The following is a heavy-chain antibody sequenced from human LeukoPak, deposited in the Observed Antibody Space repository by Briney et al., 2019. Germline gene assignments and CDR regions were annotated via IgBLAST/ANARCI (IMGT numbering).Heavy chain of an antibody. Sequence: GGSLRLSCAASGFTFSSYAMSWVRQAPGKGLEWVSAISGSGGSTYYADSVKGRFSISRDSSKNTLYLQMNSLRAEDTAVYYCAKGGSDIVVNRGFDYWGQGTLVTVSS. CDR1: GFTFSSYA. D-gene: IGHD2-15*01. V-gene: IGHV3-23*01. CDR3: AKGGSDIVVNRGFDY. CDR2: ISGSGGST. J-gene: IGHJ4*02.